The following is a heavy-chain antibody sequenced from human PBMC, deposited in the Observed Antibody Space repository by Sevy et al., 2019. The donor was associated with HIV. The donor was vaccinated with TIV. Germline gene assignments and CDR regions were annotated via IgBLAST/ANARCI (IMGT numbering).Heavy chain of an antibody. Sequence: ASVKVSCKASGYTFTSYAMHWVRQAPGQRLEWMGWINAGNGNTKYSQKFQGRVTITRDTSASTAYMELSSLRSEDTAVYYCARANWNDDWGTTGDWSDPWGQGTLVTVSS. CDR1: GYTFTSYA. CDR3: ARANWNDDWGTTGDWSDP. CDR2: INAGNGNT. J-gene: IGHJ5*02. D-gene: IGHD1-1*01. V-gene: IGHV1-3*01.